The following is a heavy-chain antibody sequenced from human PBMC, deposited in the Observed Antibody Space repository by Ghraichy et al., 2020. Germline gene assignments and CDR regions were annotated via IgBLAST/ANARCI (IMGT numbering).Heavy chain of an antibody. CDR3: AKGIAAGTSTIAYYYNGMDV. D-gene: IGHD6-13*01. Sequence: GESLNLSCAASGFSFSTYAMSWVRQAPGRGLEWVSGISGSGGSTYYVDSVKGRFTVSRDNSKNTLFLQMNILRAEDTAVYYCAKGIAAGTSTIAYYYNGMDVWGQGTTVTVSS. V-gene: IGHV3-23*01. J-gene: IGHJ6*02. CDR2: ISGSGGST. CDR1: GFSFSTYA.